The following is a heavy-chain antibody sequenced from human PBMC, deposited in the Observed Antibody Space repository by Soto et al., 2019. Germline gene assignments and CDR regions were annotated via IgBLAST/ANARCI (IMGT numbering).Heavy chain of an antibody. J-gene: IGHJ4*02. CDR2: IKTDGTAT. Sequence: EVQLVESGGGLVQPGGSLRLSCAASGFTFSSYWMHWVRQDPGKGLVWVSSIKTDGTATQYADSVKGRFTVSRDNAKNTLVLRMSGLRAEGTPVFYCAKNLSWGQCGYWGQGTLVTVSS. CDR3: AKNLSWGQCGY. CDR1: GFTFSSYW. V-gene: IGHV3-74*03. D-gene: IGHD3-16*01.